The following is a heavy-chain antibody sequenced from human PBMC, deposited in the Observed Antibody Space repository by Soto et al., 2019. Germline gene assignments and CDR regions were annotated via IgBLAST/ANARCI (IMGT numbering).Heavy chain of an antibody. CDR2: IYYSGST. D-gene: IGHD3-3*01. CDR1: GGAISSYY. J-gene: IGHJ5*02. Sequence: QVQLQESGPGLVKPSETLSLTCTVSGGAISSYYWSWIRQLPGKGLEWIGYIYYSGSTNYNPSLKSRVTISVDTSKNPFSLKLSSVAAADTAVYYCAREGGDFWSGYHPAWGQGTLVTVSS. CDR3: AREGGDFWSGYHPA. V-gene: IGHV4-59*01.